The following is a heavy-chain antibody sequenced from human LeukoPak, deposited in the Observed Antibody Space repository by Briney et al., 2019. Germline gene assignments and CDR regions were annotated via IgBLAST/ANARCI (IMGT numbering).Heavy chain of an antibody. CDR3: AREYSSGWDPCLAY. V-gene: IGHV3-33*01. J-gene: IGHJ4*02. CDR2: IWYDGSNK. Sequence: GGSLRLSCAASGFTFSSYGMYWVRQAPGKGLEWVAVIWYDGSNKYYADSVKGRFTISRDNSKNTLYLQMNSLRAEDTAVYYCAREYSSGWDPCLAYWGQGTLVTVSS. CDR1: GFTFSSYG. D-gene: IGHD6-19*01.